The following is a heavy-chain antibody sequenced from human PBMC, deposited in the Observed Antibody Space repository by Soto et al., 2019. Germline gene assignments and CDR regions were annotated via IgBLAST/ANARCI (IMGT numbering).Heavy chain of an antibody. CDR3: ARAGNCSSTSCRNFDY. V-gene: IGHV4-30-2*01. CDR1: GGSISSGGYS. J-gene: IGHJ4*02. Sequence: PSETLSLTCAVSGGSISSGGYSWSWIRQPPGKGLEWIGYIYHSGSTYYNPSLKSRVTISVDRSKNQFSLKLSSVTAADTAVYYCARAGNCSSTSCRNFDYWGQGTLVTVSS. D-gene: IGHD2-2*01. CDR2: IYHSGST.